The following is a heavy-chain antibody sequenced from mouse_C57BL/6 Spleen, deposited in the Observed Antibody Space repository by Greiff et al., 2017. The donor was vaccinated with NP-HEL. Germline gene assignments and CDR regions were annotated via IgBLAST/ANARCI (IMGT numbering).Heavy chain of an antibody. J-gene: IGHJ3*01. Sequence: VQLQQSGAELVKPGASVKISCKASGYAFSSYWMNWVKQRPGKGLEWIGQIYPGDGDTNYNGKFKGKATLTADKSSSTAYMQLSSLTSEDSAVYFCARGPYYGSSPGFAYWGQGTLVTVSA. CDR2: IYPGDGDT. V-gene: IGHV1-80*01. D-gene: IGHD1-1*01. CDR3: ARGPYYGSSPGFAY. CDR1: GYAFSSYW.